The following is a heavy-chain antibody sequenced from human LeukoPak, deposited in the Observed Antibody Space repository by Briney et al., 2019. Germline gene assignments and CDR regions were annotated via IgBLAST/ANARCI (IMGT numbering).Heavy chain of an antibody. V-gene: IGHV3-7*01. CDR1: EFTFSGHQ. D-gene: IGHD2-15*01. Sequence: GGSLRLSCAASEFTFSGHQMSRVRQAPGKGPEWVAKIIQDGSKEYYLDSVKGRFIISRDNGKNSLYLEMNSLRVEDTAVYYCARDWRQDNAFDLWGRGTMVTVSS. J-gene: IGHJ3*01. CDR2: IIQDGSKE. CDR3: ARDWRQDNAFDL.